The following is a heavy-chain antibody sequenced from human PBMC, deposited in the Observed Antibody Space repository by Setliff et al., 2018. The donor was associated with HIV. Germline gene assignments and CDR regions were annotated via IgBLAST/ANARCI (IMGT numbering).Heavy chain of an antibody. Sequence: SETLSLTCIASGGSISSSSYYWGWIRQPPGKGLEWIGTVYYSGSTYYNPSLKSRVTISVDTSENQFSLKLSSVTAADTAVYYCARDGYSSSWYVISGSFDYWGQGIQVTVSS. CDR2: VYYSGST. V-gene: IGHV4-39*07. CDR1: GGSISSSSYY. J-gene: IGHJ4*02. CDR3: ARDGYSSSWYVISGSFDY. D-gene: IGHD6-13*01.